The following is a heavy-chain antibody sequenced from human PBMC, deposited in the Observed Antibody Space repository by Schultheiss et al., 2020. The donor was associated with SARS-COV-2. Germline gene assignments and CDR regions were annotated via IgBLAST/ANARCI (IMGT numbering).Heavy chain of an antibody. V-gene: IGHV3-23*01. CDR3: AKDITIFGVVTIEGNFDY. D-gene: IGHD3-3*01. CDR1: GFTFSSYA. Sequence: GGSLRLSCAASGFTFSSYAMSWVRQAPGKGLEWVSAISGSGGSTYYADSVKGRFTISRDNSKNTLYLQMNCLRAEDTAVYYCAKDITIFGVVTIEGNFDYWGQGTLVTVSS. CDR2: ISGSGGST. J-gene: IGHJ4*02.